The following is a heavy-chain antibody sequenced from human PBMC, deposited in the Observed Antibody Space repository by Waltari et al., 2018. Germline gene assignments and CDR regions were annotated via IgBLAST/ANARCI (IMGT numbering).Heavy chain of an antibody. CDR1: GASIDSGSYY. J-gene: IGHJ4*02. CDR2: CCTGGSA. CDR3: ARGDPDYDILTSYSIDH. D-gene: IGHD3-9*01. Sequence: QVQLQESGPGLVKPSQTLSLTCKVSGASIDSGSYYWSWIRQPAGKGLEWIGRCCTGGSADSNPSLKSRVAISIDTSKNQFSMTLTSVTAADTAVYYCARGDPDYDILTSYSIDHWGLGTLVTVSS. V-gene: IGHV4-61*02.